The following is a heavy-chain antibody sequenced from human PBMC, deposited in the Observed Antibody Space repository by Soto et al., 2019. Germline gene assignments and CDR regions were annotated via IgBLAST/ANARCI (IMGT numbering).Heavy chain of an antibody. CDR1: GFTFSSYG. Sequence: PGGSLRLSCAASGFTFSSYGMHWVRQAPGKGLEWVAVIPYDGSNKYYADSVKGRFTISRDNSKNTLYLQMNSLRAEDTAVYYCAKDRRSGWHSSVSYYGMDVWGQGTTVTVSS. CDR3: AKDRRSGWHSSVSYYGMDV. V-gene: IGHV3-30*18. CDR2: IPYDGSNK. D-gene: IGHD6-19*01. J-gene: IGHJ6*02.